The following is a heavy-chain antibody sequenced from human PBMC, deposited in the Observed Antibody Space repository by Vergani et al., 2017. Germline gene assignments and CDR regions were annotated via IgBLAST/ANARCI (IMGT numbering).Heavy chain of an antibody. Sequence: QLQLQESGPGLVKPSETLSLTCTVSGGSISSYYWSWIRQPPGKGLEWIGYIYYSGSTNYNPSLKSRVTISVDTSKNQFSLKLSSVTAADTAVYYCAVGADYKGYMDVWGKGTTVTVSS. V-gene: IGHV4-59*01. D-gene: IGHD4-11*01. J-gene: IGHJ6*03. CDR2: IYYSGST. CDR3: AVGADYKGYMDV. CDR1: GGSISSYY.